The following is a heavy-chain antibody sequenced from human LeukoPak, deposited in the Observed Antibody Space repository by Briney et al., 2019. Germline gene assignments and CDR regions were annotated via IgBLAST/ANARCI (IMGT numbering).Heavy chain of an antibody. V-gene: IGHV3-43*02. J-gene: IGHJ4*02. CDR1: GFSLDDYA. Sequence: PRGALRLSCAPAGFSLDDYATHWVRQAPGKGLGWVSLISGDGGSTNYADSVKGRFTTSRDNSTNSLYLQICRPRTEDTALYYCAKVFGGYTAMVHFDYWGQGTLVTVSS. CDR3: AKVFGGYTAMVHFDY. D-gene: IGHD5-18*01. CDR2: ISGDGGST.